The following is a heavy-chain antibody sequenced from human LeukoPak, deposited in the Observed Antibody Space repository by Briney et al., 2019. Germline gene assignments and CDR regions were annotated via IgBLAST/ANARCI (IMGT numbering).Heavy chain of an antibody. D-gene: IGHD3-3*01. CDR3: AKMGTIFGVVFYFDY. J-gene: IGHJ4*02. V-gene: IGHV3-23*01. CDR1: GFTFSSYA. CDR2: ISGSGGST. Sequence: GGCLIHSCAASGFTFSSYAMSWVRQAPGKGLEWVSAISGSGGSTYYADSVKGRFTISRDNSKNTLYLQMNSLRAEDTAVYYCAKMGTIFGVVFYFDYWGQGTLLTVSS.